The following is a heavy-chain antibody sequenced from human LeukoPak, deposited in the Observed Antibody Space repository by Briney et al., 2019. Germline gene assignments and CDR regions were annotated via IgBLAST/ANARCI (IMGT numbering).Heavy chain of an antibody. J-gene: IGHJ3*01. CDR2: INTIGTTI. Sequence: GGSLRLSCAASGFTLSNYYMSWIRQAPGKGLEWVSYINTIGTTIYYAASLKGRFTISRDNAKNSLSLQMDSLGAEDTAVYYCARGDFGRYAFDFWGQGTMVTVSS. CDR3: ARGDFGRYAFDF. D-gene: IGHD2/OR15-2a*01. CDR1: GFTLSNYY. V-gene: IGHV3-11*01.